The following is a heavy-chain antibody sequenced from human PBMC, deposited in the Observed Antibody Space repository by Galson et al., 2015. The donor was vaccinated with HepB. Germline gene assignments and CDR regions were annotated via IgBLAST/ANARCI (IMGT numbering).Heavy chain of an antibody. CDR1: GFTFSSYW. J-gene: IGHJ4*02. CDR3: AREERWGYGSGSYYCDY. CDR2: IKQDGSEK. D-gene: IGHD3-10*01. V-gene: IGHV3-7*01. Sequence: SLRLSCAASGFTFSSYWMSWVRQAPGKGLEWVANIKQDGSEKYYLDSVKGRFAISRDNAKNSLYLQMNSLRAEDTAVYYCAREERWGYGSGSYYCDYWGQGTLVTVSS.